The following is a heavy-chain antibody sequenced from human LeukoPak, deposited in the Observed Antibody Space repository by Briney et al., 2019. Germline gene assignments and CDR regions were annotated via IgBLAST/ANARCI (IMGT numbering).Heavy chain of an antibody. CDR3: ARDLGYYDFWSGFDY. J-gene: IGHJ4*02. D-gene: IGHD3-3*01. CDR2: ISYDGSNK. CDR1: GFTFSSYA. Sequence: GGSLRLSCAASGFTFSSYAMHWVRQAPGKGLEWVAVISYDGSNKYYADSVKGRFTISRDNSKNTLYLQMNSLRAEDTAVYYCARDLGYYDFWSGFDYWSQGTLVTVSS. V-gene: IGHV3-30-3*01.